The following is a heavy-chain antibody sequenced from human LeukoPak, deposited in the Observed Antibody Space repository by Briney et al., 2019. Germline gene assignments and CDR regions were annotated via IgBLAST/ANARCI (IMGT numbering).Heavy chain of an antibody. CDR1: GFTFSSYG. CDR2: ISGRGGST. J-gene: IGHJ4*02. CDR3: AKGQLWSTSYYFDY. D-gene: IGHD5-18*01. V-gene: IGHV3-23*01. Sequence: GGSLRLSCAAPGFTFSSYGMHSVRQAPGKGLEWVSAISGRGGSTYYADSVKGRFTISRDNSKNTLYLQMNSLRAEDTAVYYCAKGQLWSTSYYFDYWGQGTLVTVSS.